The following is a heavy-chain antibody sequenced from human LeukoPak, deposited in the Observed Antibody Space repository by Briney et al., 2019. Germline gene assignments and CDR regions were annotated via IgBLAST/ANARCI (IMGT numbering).Heavy chain of an antibody. Sequence: SVKVSCKASGFTFTSSAMQWVRQARGQRLEWIGWIVVGSGNTNYAQKFQERVTITRDMSTSTAYMELSSLRSENTAVHYCAAYPYYGDEYWGQGTLVTVSS. CDR1: GFTFTSSA. D-gene: IGHD3-10*01. CDR2: IVVGSGNT. V-gene: IGHV1-58*02. CDR3: AAYPYYGDEY. J-gene: IGHJ4*02.